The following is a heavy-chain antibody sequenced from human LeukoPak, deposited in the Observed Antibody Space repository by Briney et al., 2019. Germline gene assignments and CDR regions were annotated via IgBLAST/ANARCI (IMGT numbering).Heavy chain of an antibody. CDR2: INHSGST. CDR3: ARRYYYDSSGYYFGLRPFDY. CDR1: GGSFSGYY. V-gene: IGHV4-34*01. D-gene: IGHD3-22*01. Sequence: SETLSLTCDVYGGSFSGYYWSWIRQPPGKGLEWIGEINHSGSTNYNPSLKSRVTISEDTSKNQFSLKLSSVTAADTAVYYCARRYYYDSSGYYFGLRPFDYWGQGTLVTVSS. J-gene: IGHJ4*02.